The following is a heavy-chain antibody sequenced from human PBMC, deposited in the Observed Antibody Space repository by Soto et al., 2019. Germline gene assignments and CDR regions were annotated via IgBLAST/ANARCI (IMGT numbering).Heavy chain of an antibody. Sequence: EVQLLESGGGLVQPGGSLRLSCTASGFTFSSYAMSWVRQAPGKGLEWVSAISGSGGSTYYADSVKGRFTISRHNSKNLRYLQMNSLSSEDTAVYDCAKEGSSISCFDYWGQGTLVTVSS. CDR2: ISGSGGST. CDR3: AKEGSSISCFDY. D-gene: IGHD2-2*01. CDR1: GFTFSSYA. V-gene: IGHV3-23*01. J-gene: IGHJ4*02.